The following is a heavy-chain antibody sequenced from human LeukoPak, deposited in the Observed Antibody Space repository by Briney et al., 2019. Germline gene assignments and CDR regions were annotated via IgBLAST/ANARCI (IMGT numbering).Heavy chain of an antibody. CDR1: GFTFSDYG. CDR3: AKQGLKVGELSFYAFYMDV. J-gene: IGHJ6*03. V-gene: IGHV3-23*01. D-gene: IGHD3-16*02. CDR2: ISGSGGST. Sequence: PGGSLRLSCAASGFTFSDYGMSWVRQAPGKGLEWVSAISGSGGSTYYADSVKGRFTISRDNSKNTLYLQMNSLRAEDTAVYYCAKQGLKVGELSFYAFYMDVWGKGTTVTISS.